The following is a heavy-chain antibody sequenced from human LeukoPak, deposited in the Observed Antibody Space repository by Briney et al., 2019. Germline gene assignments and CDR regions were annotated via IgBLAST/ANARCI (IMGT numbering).Heavy chain of an antibody. V-gene: IGHV3-7*01. CDR3: ARDTSHDWYQLIDY. D-gene: IGHD3-9*01. J-gene: IGHJ4*02. Sequence: GGSLRLSCAASGFTFSNFWMGWVRQAPGKGLEWVTTIKQDGSETYSVDSVKGRFTISRDNAKSSLYLQMSSLRAEDTAVYFCARDTSHDWYQLIDYWGQGSLVTVSS. CDR2: IKQDGSET. CDR1: GFTFSNFW.